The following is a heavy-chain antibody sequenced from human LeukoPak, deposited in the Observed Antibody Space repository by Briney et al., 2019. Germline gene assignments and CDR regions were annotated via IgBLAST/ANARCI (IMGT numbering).Heavy chain of an antibody. CDR2: INSSSSYI. Sequence: GGSLRLSCAASGFTFSSYSMNWVRQAPGKGLEWVSSINSSSSYIYYADSLKGRFTISRDNAKNSLYLRMNSLTAEDTAVYYCARTHRDAFDIWGQGTMVTVSS. CDR1: GFTFSSYS. V-gene: IGHV3-21*01. CDR3: ARTHRDAFDI. D-gene: IGHD1-14*01. J-gene: IGHJ3*02.